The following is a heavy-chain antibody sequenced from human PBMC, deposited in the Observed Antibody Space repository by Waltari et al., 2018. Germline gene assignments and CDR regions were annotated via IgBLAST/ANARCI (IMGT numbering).Heavy chain of an antibody. V-gene: IGHV4-39*07. CDR3: ARQYSSRVLRVGYYFDY. Sequence: QLQLQESGPGLVKPSETLSLTCPVSGGSISSSSYYWGWIRQPPGKGLEWIGRIYYSGSTDDNPARKSRVTISVDTSKNQCSLKLSAVTAADTAVYYCARQYSSRVLRVGYYFDYWGQGTLVTVSS. D-gene: IGHD6-19*01. CDR1: GGSISSSSYY. J-gene: IGHJ4*02. CDR2: IYYSGST.